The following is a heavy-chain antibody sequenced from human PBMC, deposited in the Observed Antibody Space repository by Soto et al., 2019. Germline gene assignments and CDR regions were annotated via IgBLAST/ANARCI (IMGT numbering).Heavy chain of an antibody. CDR1: GGTFSSYA. Sequence: QVQLVQSGAEVKKPGSSVKVSCKASGGTFSSYAISWVRQAPGQGLEWMGGIIPIFGTANYAQKFQGRVTITADDSTSTAYMELSSLRSEDTAVYYCAREASTYYYDSSGSYYFDYWGQGTLVTVSS. CDR2: IIPIFGTA. CDR3: AREASTYYYDSSGSYYFDY. V-gene: IGHV1-69*01. D-gene: IGHD3-22*01. J-gene: IGHJ4*02.